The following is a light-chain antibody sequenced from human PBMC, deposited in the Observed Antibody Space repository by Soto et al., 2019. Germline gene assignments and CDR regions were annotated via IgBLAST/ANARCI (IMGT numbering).Light chain of an antibody. CDR3: SSYTRISTLHVL. Sequence: QSVLTQPASVSGSPGQSITISCTGTSSDVGDYKYVSWYQHHPGKAPKLMIYEVSNRPSGVSYRFSGSKSGNTASLTISGLQTDDEADYYCSSYTRISTLHVLFGGGTKLTVL. CDR1: SSDVGDYKY. J-gene: IGLJ2*01. V-gene: IGLV2-14*01. CDR2: EVS.